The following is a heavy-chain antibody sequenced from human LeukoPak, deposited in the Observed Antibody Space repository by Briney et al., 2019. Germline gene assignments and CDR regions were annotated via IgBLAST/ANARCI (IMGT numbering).Heavy chain of an antibody. Sequence: ASVKVSCKASGFTFTSHGISWVRQAPGQGREWMGWISAYNGDTKYAQNLQGRVTLTTYTLTTTAYLELRSLTSDDTAVYYCVRDPSNTSGWKTWFDPWGQGTLVTVSS. J-gene: IGHJ5*02. CDR1: GFTFTSHG. CDR3: VRDPSNTSGWKTWFDP. CDR2: ISAYNGDT. V-gene: IGHV1-18*01. D-gene: IGHD6-19*01.